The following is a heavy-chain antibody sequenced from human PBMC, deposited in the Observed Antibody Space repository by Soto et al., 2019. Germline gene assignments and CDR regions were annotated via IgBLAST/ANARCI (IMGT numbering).Heavy chain of an antibody. V-gene: IGHV4-4*02. D-gene: IGHD2-15*01. CDR1: GGSISGDNW. CDR3: ARNDESGGSCCWFDP. J-gene: IGHJ5*02. CDR2: ISHSGST. Sequence: QVQLQESGPGLVKPSGTLSLTCAVSGGSISGDNWWSWVRKSPGKGLEWIGEISHSGSTNYNPSLKSRVTISVDKAKNQFSLNLNSVTAADTAVYYCARNDESGGSCCWFDPWGQGTLVTVSS.